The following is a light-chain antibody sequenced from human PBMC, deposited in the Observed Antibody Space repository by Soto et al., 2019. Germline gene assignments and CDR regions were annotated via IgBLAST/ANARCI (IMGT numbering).Light chain of an antibody. Sequence: DIQMTQSPFSLSAPVGDRVTINCRASQSISNYLNWYQQKQGKAHKLLIYSASTLQSGLPSRFSGSGSGTDFTLTISRLQPEESATYYCQQSYGTPFIFGQGTRLDIK. CDR2: SAS. CDR1: QSISNY. CDR3: QQSYGTPFI. J-gene: IGKJ5*01. V-gene: IGKV1-39*01.